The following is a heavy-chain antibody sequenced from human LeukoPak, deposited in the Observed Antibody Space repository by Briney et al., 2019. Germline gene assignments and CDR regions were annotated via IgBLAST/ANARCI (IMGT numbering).Heavy chain of an antibody. CDR1: GFTFTNAW. CDR3: TTDLGTYYHGSQRLIPIDY. J-gene: IGHJ4*02. Sequence: PGGSLRLSCVGSGFTFTNAWMSWVRQAPGKGLEWISRIESKTDGETTNYAEPVRGRFTISRDDSKSAVYLQMNSLKIEDTAVYYCTTDLGTYYHGSQRLIPIDYWGQGTLVTVSS. CDR2: IESKTDGETT. D-gene: IGHD3-10*01. V-gene: IGHV3-15*04.